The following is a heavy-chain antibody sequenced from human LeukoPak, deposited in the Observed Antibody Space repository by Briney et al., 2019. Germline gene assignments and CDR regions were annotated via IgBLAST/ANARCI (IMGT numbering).Heavy chain of an antibody. CDR3: ARLRQVGADAHVEDY. Sequence: PSETLSLTCTVSGGSISSYYWSWIRQPPGKGLEWIGYIYYSGSTNYNPSLKSRVTISVDTSKNQFSLKLSSVTAADTAVYYCARLRQVGADAHVEDYWGQGTLVTVSS. CDR2: IYYSGST. CDR1: GGSISSYY. V-gene: IGHV4-59*08. D-gene: IGHD1-26*01. J-gene: IGHJ4*02.